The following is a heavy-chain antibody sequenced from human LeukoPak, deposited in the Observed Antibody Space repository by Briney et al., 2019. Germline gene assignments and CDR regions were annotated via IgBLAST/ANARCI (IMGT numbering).Heavy chain of an antibody. CDR3: TRDQTPYY. CDR2: IASETYGGTA. V-gene: IGHV3-49*04. J-gene: IGHJ4*02. Sequence: PGGSLRLSCTASGFTFGDYAMTWVRQAPGKGLEWVGFIASETYGGTAEYAASVKGRFTISRDDSKSIAYLQMDSLKTEDTAVYYCTRDQTPYYWGQGTLVTVSS. CDR1: GFTFGDYA.